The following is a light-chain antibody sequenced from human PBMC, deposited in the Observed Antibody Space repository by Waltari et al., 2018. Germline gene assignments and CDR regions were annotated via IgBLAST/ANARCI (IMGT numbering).Light chain of an antibody. Sequence: IQMTQSPSSLSASVGGRVTITGRASQSISTSLKWYQQIPGKAPKLLIYVASTLQSGVPSRFSGSGSGTDFSLTISSLQPEDFATYYCQQSYTTAYTFGQGTKLEIK. CDR2: VAS. CDR1: QSISTS. CDR3: QQSYTTAYT. V-gene: IGKV1-39*01. J-gene: IGKJ2*01.